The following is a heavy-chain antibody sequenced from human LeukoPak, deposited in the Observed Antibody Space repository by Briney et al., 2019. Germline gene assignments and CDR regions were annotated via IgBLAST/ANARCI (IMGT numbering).Heavy chain of an antibody. V-gene: IGHV3-23*01. J-gene: IGHJ4*02. D-gene: IGHD3-22*01. CDR2: ISGSGGST. CDR3: AKGYYYDSSGYYFDY. Sequence: GGSLRLSCAASGFTFSSYAMSWVRQAPGKGLEWVSAISGSGGSTYYADSVKGRFTISRDNSKNTLYLQMNSLRAEDTAVYYCAKGYYYDSSGYYFDYWGQGTLVTVSS. CDR1: GFTFSSYA.